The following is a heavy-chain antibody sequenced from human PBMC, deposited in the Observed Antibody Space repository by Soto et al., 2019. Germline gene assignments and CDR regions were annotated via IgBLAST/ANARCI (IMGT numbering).Heavy chain of an antibody. Sequence: AASVKVSCKASGGTFSSYAISWVRQAPGQGLEWMGGIIPIFGTANYAQKFQGRVTITADKSTSTAYMELSSLRSEDTAVYYCARSSGWYEAIDYWGQGTLVTVSS. V-gene: IGHV1-69*06. CDR3: ARSSGWYEAIDY. D-gene: IGHD6-19*01. J-gene: IGHJ4*02. CDR2: IIPIFGTA. CDR1: GGTFSSYA.